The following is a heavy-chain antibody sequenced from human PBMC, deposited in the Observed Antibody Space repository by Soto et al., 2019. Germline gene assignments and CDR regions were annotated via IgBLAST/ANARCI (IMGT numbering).Heavy chain of an antibody. D-gene: IGHD3-10*01. CDR2: IYWDDDK. Sequence: QITLKESGPASLKPTQTLTLTCSFSGFSLSTEGVGVNWIRQPPGKALEWLALIYWDDDKRYSPSLKSRLTITKDTSKSQVVLTLTNINPVDTGTYFCARSVRGVTMDVWGQGTVVTVSS. J-gene: IGHJ6*02. CDR1: GFSLSTEGVG. V-gene: IGHV2-5*02. CDR3: ARSVRGVTMDV.